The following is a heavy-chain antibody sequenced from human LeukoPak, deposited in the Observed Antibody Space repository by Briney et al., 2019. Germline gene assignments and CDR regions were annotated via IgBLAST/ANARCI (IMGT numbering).Heavy chain of an antibody. D-gene: IGHD2/OR15-2a*01. CDR3: AKDLDSTDLYDNAD. Sequence: PGGSLRLSCVASGFTFSRYAMNWVRQTPGKRLEWVSLIGTNEARTPYADSVKGRFTISRDNSKNTLFLQMHSVRAEDTAVYYCAKDLDSTDLYDNADWGQGTLVTVSS. CDR1: GFTFSRYA. CDR2: IGTNEART. V-gene: IGHV3-23*01. J-gene: IGHJ1*01.